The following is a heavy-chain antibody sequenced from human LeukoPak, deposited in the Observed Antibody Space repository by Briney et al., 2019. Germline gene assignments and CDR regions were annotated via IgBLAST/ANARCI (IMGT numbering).Heavy chain of an antibody. CDR2: IWSDGSNK. J-gene: IGHJ4*02. CDR3: AARKVRGVWFYLDY. D-gene: IGHD3-10*01. CDR1: GFIFSNDA. V-gene: IGHV3-30*02. Sequence: GGSLRLSCAASGFIFSNDAMHWVRQAPGKGLEWVAFIWSDGSNKYYADSVKGRFTISRDNSEDTLYLQMNSLRVEDTAVYFCAARKVRGVWFYLDYWGQGTLVTVSS.